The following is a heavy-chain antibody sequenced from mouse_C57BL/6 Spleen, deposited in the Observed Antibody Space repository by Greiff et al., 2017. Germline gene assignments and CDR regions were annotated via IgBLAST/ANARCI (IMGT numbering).Heavy chain of an antibody. CDR1: GFTFSDSG. D-gene: IGHD2-3*01. CDR2: ISSGSSTI. J-gene: IGHJ4*01. CDR3: ATIYDGYAMDY. V-gene: IGHV5-17*01. Sequence: VQLKESGGGLVKPGGSLKLSCAASGFTFSDSGMHWVRQAPEKGLEWVAYISSGSSTIYYADTVKGRFTISRDNAKNTLFLQMTSLRSEDTAMYYCATIYDGYAMDYWGQGTSVTVSS.